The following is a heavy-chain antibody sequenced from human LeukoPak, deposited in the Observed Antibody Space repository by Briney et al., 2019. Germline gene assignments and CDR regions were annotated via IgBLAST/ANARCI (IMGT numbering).Heavy chain of an antibody. CDR1: GYTFTSYG. D-gene: IGHD3-22*01. V-gene: IGHV1-18*01. CDR2: ISAYNGNT. Sequence: GASVKVSCKASGYTFTSYGISWVRQAPGQGLEWMGWISAYNGNTNYAQKLQGRVTMTTDTSTSTAYMELRSLRSDDTAVYYCARRIPNYDSSGYPDYWGRGTLVTVSS. J-gene: IGHJ4*02. CDR3: ARRIPNYDSSGYPDY.